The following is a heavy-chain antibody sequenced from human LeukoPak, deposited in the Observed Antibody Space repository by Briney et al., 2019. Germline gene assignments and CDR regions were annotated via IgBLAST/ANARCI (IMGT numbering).Heavy chain of an antibody. D-gene: IGHD3-9*01. CDR3: ARWGDYDILTGYLRPNDFLDY. Sequence: PGGSLRLSCAASGFTFSSYEMNWVRQAPGKGLEWVSYISSSGSTIYYADSVKGRFTISRDNAKNSLYLQMNSLRAEDTAVYYCARWGDYDILTGYLRPNDFLDYWGQGTLVTVSS. CDR2: ISSSGSTI. CDR1: GFTFSSYE. J-gene: IGHJ4*02. V-gene: IGHV3-48*03.